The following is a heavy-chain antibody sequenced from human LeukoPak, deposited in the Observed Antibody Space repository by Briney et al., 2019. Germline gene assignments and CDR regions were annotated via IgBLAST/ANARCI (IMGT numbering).Heavy chain of an antibody. CDR3: ASRYSSSWYYFDY. CDR2: IYHSGST. CDR1: GGSISSSSYY. D-gene: IGHD6-13*01. J-gene: IGHJ4*02. V-gene: IGHV4-39*07. Sequence: SETLSLTCTVSGGSISSSSYYWGWIRQPPGKGLEWIGSIYHSGSTYYNPSLKSRVTISVDRSKNQFSLKLSSVTAADTAVYYCASRYSSSWYYFDYWGQGTLVTVSS.